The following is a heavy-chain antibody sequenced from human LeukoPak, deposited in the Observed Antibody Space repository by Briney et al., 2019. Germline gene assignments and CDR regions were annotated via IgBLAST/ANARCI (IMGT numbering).Heavy chain of an antibody. D-gene: IGHD2-15*01. J-gene: IGHJ5*02. Sequence: PSETLSLTCAVSGGSISSGGYYWGWIRQPPGKGLDWIGSIYHSGSTYYNPSLKSRVTISVDTSKNQFSLKLSSVTAADTAVYYCARPGPYCSGGSCYSDEGWFDPWGQGTLVTVSS. CDR1: GGSISSGGYY. CDR2: IYHSGST. V-gene: IGHV4-39*07. CDR3: ARPGPYCSGGSCYSDEGWFDP.